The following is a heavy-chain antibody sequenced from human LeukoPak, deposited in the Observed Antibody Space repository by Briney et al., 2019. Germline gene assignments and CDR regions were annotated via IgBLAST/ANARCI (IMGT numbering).Heavy chain of an antibody. Sequence: GGSLRLSCAASGFTFSSYGMHWVRQAPGKGLEWVALISYDGSNKYYADSVKGRFTISRDNSKDTLFLQMNSLRTEDTAVYYCAKFYTGRFLEGFDYWGQGTLVTVSS. V-gene: IGHV3-30*18. CDR2: ISYDGSNK. J-gene: IGHJ4*02. CDR1: GFTFSSYG. CDR3: AKFYTGRFLEGFDY. D-gene: IGHD3-3*01.